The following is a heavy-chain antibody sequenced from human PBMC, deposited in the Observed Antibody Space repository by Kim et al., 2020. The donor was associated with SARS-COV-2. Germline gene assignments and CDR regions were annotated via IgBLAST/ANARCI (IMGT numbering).Heavy chain of an antibody. D-gene: IGHD5-12*01. CDR2: IIPIFGTA. CDR3: ARVSGYSGYDFQMDY. J-gene: IGHJ4*02. V-gene: IGHV1-69*13. CDR1: GGTFSSYA. Sequence: SVKVSCKASGGTFSSYAISWVRQAPGQGLEWMGGIIPIFGTANYAQKFQGRVTITADESTSTAYMELSSLRSEDTAVYYCARVSGYSGYDFQMDYWGQGTLVTVSS.